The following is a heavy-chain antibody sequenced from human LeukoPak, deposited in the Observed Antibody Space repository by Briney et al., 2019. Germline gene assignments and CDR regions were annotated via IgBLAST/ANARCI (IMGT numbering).Heavy chain of an antibody. J-gene: IGHJ5*02. CDR3: AKGAGGWFDP. V-gene: IGHV4-59*01. CDR2: IYYIGST. CDR1: GGSISSYY. Sequence: SETLSLTCTVSGGSISSYYCNWIRQPPGKGLEWIGYIYYIGSTNYNPSLKSRVTISVETSKNQFSLKLNSVTAADTAVYYCAKGAGGWFDPWGQGTLVTVSS.